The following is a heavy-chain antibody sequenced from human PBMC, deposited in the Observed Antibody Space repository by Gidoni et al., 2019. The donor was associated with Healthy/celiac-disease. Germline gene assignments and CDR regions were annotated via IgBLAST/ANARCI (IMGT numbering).Heavy chain of an antibody. J-gene: IGHJ4*02. CDR1: GGSLSSSRYY. Sequence: QLQLQESGPGLVKPSETLSLTCTVSGGSLSSSRYYWGWIRQPPGKGLEWIGSIYYSGSTYYNPSLKSRVTISVDTSKNQFSLKLSSVTAADTALYYCARQAPPSPYYYDSSGYYYDYWGQGTLVTVSS. D-gene: IGHD3-22*01. CDR2: IYYSGST. V-gene: IGHV4-39*01. CDR3: ARQAPPSPYYYDSSGYYYDY.